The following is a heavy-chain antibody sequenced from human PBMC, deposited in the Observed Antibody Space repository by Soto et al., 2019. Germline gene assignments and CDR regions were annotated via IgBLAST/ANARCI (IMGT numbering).Heavy chain of an antibody. D-gene: IGHD3-22*01. J-gene: IGHJ4*02. CDR2: IIPILGIA. Sequence: QVQLVQSGAEVKKPGSSVKVSCKASGGTFSSYTISWVRQAPGQGLEWMGRIIPILGIANYAQKFQGRVTITXXKXTXTAYMELSSLRSEDTAVYYCARGRGDYYDSSGSLDYWGQGTLVTVSS. CDR3: ARGRGDYYDSSGSLDY. CDR1: GGTFSSYT. V-gene: IGHV1-69*02.